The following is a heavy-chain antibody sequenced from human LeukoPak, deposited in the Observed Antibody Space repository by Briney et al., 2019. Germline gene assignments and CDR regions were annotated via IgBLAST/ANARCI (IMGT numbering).Heavy chain of an antibody. CDR1: GGSISSGSYY. J-gene: IGHJ3*02. CDR3: ARCIAGDALDI. D-gene: IGHD6-13*01. CDR2: IYTSGST. V-gene: IGHV4-61*02. Sequence: SQTLSLTCTVSGGSISSGSYYWSWIRQPAGKGLEWIGRIYTSGSTNYNPSLKSRVTISVDTSKNQFSLKLSSVTAADTAVYYCARCIAGDALDIWGQGTMVTVSS.